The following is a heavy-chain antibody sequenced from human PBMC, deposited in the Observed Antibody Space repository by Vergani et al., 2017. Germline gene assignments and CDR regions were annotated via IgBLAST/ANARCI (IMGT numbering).Heavy chain of an antibody. V-gene: IGHV5-51*01. J-gene: IGHJ4*02. D-gene: IGHD1-1*01. CDR1: EYSFGNYW. CDR2: IYPADSDT. CDR3: ARHTTYTDS. Sequence: EVELVQSGPEMRMPGESLTISCKGSEYSFGNYWIGWVRQMPGKGLEWMGIIYPADSDTRYSPSFQGQVTISADKSISTAFLQCDSLKASDTALYYCARHTTYTDSWGQGTLGTVSS.